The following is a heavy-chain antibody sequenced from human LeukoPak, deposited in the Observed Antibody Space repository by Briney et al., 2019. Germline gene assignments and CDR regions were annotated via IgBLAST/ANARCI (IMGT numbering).Heavy chain of an antibody. CDR2: LYSSGTT. D-gene: IGHD4-17*01. V-gene: IGHV4-4*07. CDR3: ARGVSAVTVDS. Sequence: PSETLSLTCTTSDGFINGYYWTWIRQPAGKGLEWIGRLYSSGTTYYNPSLKSRVTMSLDTSKNQFSLNLSSVTAADTAVYFCARGVSAVTVDSWGQGTLVTVSS. CDR1: DGFINGYY. J-gene: IGHJ4*02.